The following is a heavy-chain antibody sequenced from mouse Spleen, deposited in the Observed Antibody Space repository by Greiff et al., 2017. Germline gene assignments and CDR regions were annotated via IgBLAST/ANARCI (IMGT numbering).Heavy chain of an antibody. J-gene: IGHJ2*01. D-gene: IGHD2-3*01. CDR3: ARSRGYDGYYSYYFDY. Sequence: QVQLQQPGAELVKPGASVKMSCKASGYTFTSYWITWVKQRPGQGLEWIGDIYPGSGSTNYNEKFKSKATLTVDTSSSTAYMQLSSLTSEDSAVYYCARSRGYDGYYSYYFDYWGQGTTLTVSS. CDR2: IYPGSGST. CDR1: GYTFTSYW. V-gene: IGHV1-55*01.